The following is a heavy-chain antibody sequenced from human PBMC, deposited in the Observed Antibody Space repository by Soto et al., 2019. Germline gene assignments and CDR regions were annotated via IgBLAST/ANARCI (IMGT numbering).Heavy chain of an antibody. CDR2: IDSSGRT. J-gene: IGHJ4*02. Sequence: DTLSLTFTGPCDSVTSGKYAWSWIRQPPGKGLEYIGYIDSSGRTNYNPSLESRVTISADKSKKPFSLKLKSVTAADTAVYFCARTNSYSQWVFGYWGQGTLVTVSS. V-gene: IGHV4-61*01. D-gene: IGHD1-26*01. CDR1: CDSVTSGKYA. CDR3: ARTNSYSQWVFGY.